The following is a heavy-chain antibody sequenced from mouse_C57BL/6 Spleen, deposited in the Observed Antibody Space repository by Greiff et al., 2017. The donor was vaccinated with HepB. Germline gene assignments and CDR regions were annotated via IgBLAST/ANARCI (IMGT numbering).Heavy chain of an antibody. D-gene: IGHD2-3*01. CDR1: GYTFTSYW. J-gene: IGHJ2*01. CDR3: ARSDGYYSYFDY. V-gene: IGHV1-69*01. CDR2: IDPSDSYT. Sequence: VQLQQPGAELVMPGASVKLSCKASGYTFTSYWMHWVKQRPGQGLEWIGEIDPSDSYTNYNQKFKGKSTLTVDKSSSTAYMQLSSLTSEDSAVYYCARSDGYYSYFDYWGQGTTLTVSS.